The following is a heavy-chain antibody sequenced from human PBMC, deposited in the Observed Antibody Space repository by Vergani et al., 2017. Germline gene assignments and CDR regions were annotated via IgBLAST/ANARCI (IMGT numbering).Heavy chain of an antibody. CDR1: GGTFSSYA. V-gene: IGHV1-69*18. Sequence: QVQLVQSGAEVKKPGSSVKVSCKASGGTFSSYAISWVRQAPGQGLEWMGRIIPIFGTANYAQKFQGRVTITADESTSTAYMELSSLRSEDTAVYYCARDLQETIQRYCSSTSCPIRYYYYGMDVWGQGTTVTVSS. CDR2: IIPIFGTA. D-gene: IGHD2-2*01. CDR3: ARDLQETIQRYCSSTSCPIRYYYYGMDV. J-gene: IGHJ6*02.